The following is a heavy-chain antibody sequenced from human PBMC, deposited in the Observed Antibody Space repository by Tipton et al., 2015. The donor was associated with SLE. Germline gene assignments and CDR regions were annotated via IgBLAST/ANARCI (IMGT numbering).Heavy chain of an antibody. CDR1: GFTVSSNY. V-gene: IGHV3-53*01. CDR2: IYSGGST. CDR3: AKDRGGSGSGWYFDL. D-gene: IGHD3-10*01. Sequence: SLRLSCAASGFTVSSNYMSWVRQAPGKGLEWVSVIYSGGSTYYADSVKGRFTISRDNAKNSLYLQMNSLRAEDTAVYYCAKDRGGSGSGWYFDLWGRGTLVTVSS. J-gene: IGHJ2*01.